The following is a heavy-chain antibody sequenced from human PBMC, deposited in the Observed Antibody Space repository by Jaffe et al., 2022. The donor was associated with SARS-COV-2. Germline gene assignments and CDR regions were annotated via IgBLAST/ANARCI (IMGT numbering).Heavy chain of an antibody. J-gene: IGHJ6*02. V-gene: IGHV3-30*18. CDR3: AKDNAAYYYDSSGYYATSYGMDV. CDR2: ISYDGSNK. Sequence: QVQLVESGGGVVQPGRSLRLSCAASGFTFSSYGMHWVRQAPGKGLEWVAVISYDGSNKYYADSVKGRFTISRDNSKNTLYLQMNSLRAEDTAVYYCAKDNAAYYYDSSGYYATSYGMDVWGQGTTVTVSS. CDR1: GFTFSSYG. D-gene: IGHD3-22*01.